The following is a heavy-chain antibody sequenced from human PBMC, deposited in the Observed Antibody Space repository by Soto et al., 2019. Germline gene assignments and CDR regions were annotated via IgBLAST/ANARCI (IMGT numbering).Heavy chain of an antibody. CDR1: GVSPSPCGGG. V-gene: IGHV2-5*02. Sequence: PPKTPTPTCPLSGVSPSPCGGGVGRLPQPPGKALEWLALIYWDDDKRYSPSLKSRLTITKDTSKNQVVLTMTNMDPVDTATYYCAHSKYYYGSGSYYLLDYWGQGTLVTVSS. J-gene: IGHJ4*02. CDR3: AHSKYYYGSGSYYLLDY. D-gene: IGHD3-10*01. CDR2: IYWDDDK.